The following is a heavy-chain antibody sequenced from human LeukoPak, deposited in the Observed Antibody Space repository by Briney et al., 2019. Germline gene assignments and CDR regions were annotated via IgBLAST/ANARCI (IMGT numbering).Heavy chain of an antibody. CDR3: AREFSGILDY. CDR1: GFTFSSYA. J-gene: IGHJ4*02. Sequence: PGGSLRLSCAASGFTFSSYAMHWVRQAPGKGLEWVAVISYDGSNKYYADSVKGRFTISRDNSENTLYLQMNSLGAEDTAVYYCAREFSGILDYWGQGTLVTVSS. CDR2: ISYDGSNK. V-gene: IGHV3-30*04.